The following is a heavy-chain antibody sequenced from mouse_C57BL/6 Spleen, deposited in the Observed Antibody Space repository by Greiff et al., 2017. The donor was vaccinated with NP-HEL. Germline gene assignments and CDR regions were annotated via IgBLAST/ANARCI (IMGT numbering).Heavy chain of an antibody. V-gene: IGHV1-74*01. Sequence: QVQLKQPGAELVKPGASVKVSCKASGYTFTSYWMHWVKQRPGQGLEWIGRIHPSDSDTNYNQKFKGKATLTVDKSSSTAYMQLSSLTSEDSAVYYCAIEAIPYYDYDPYYFDYWGQGTTLTVSS. J-gene: IGHJ2*01. CDR1: GYTFTSYW. D-gene: IGHD2-4*01. CDR2: IHPSDSDT. CDR3: AIEAIPYYDYDPYYFDY.